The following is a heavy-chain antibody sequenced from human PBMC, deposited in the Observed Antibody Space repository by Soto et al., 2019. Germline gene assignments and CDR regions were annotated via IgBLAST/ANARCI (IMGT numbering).Heavy chain of an antibody. J-gene: IGHJ4*02. CDR3: ARERSYYYDSSGYPALQYYFDY. CDR2: ISSSSSTI. Sequence: GGSLRLSCAASGFTFSSYSMNWVRQAPGKGLEWVSYISSSSSTIYYADSVKGRFTISRDNAKNSLYLQMNSLRDEDTAVYYCARERSYYYDSSGYPALQYYFDYWGQGTLVTVSS. V-gene: IGHV3-48*02. D-gene: IGHD3-22*01. CDR1: GFTFSSYS.